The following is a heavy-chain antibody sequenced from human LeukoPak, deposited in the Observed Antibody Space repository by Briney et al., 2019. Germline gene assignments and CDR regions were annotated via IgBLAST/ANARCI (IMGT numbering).Heavy chain of an antibody. CDR1: GDSIHSHF. CDR2: THTNGNT. J-gene: IGHJ5*02. D-gene: IGHD1-7*01. Sequence: SETLSLTCTVSGDSIHSHFYGWIRQPAGKGLEGIGRTHTNGNTLYNSSLKSRVTMSVDTSKSQFSLRLTSVTAADTAFYYCVRGNYTDGGRNWFDPWGQGILVTVSS. V-gene: IGHV4-4*07. CDR3: VRGNYTDGGRNWFDP.